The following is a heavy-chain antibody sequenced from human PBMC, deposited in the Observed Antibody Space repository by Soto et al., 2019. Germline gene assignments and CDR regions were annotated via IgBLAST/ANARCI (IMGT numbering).Heavy chain of an antibody. V-gene: IGHV3-23*01. CDR3: AKRGRGAVAFDY. CDR1: GFTFSSYA. CDR2: ISGSGGST. D-gene: IGHD6-19*01. J-gene: IGHJ4*02. Sequence: EVQLLESGGGLVQPGGSLRLSCAASGFTFSSYAMSWVRQAPGKGLEWVSAISGSGGSTYYADSVKGRFTVSSDNSKNTLYLQINSLRVEDTAIYYCAKRGRGAVAFDYCGQGTLVTVSS.